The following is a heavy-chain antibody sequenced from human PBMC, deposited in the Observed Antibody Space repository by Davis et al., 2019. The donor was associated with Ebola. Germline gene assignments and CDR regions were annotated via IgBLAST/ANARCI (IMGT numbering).Heavy chain of an antibody. J-gene: IGHJ4*02. Sequence: GESLKISCAASGFTFSSYAMSWIRQAPGKGLEWVSAISGSGGSTYYADSVKGRFTISRDNAKNSLYLQMNSLRAEDTAVYYCARRADYWGQGTLVTVSS. CDR2: ISGSGGST. V-gene: IGHV3-23*01. CDR1: GFTFSSYA. CDR3: ARRADY.